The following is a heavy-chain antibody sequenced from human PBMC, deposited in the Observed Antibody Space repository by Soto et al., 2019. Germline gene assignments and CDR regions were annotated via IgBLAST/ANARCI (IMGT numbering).Heavy chain of an antibody. Sequence: EVQLLQSGGGLVQPGGSLRLSCAASGFAFRTYAMSWVRQAPGKGLEWVSAISGSGDNTYYTDPVKGRFTISRDNSENTLHLQINSRRPEDTAIFYCGKDLKLGGGTFMDQWGQGTLVTVSS. CDR1: GFAFRTYA. D-gene: IGHD1-26*01. J-gene: IGHJ4*02. CDR2: ISGSGDNT. V-gene: IGHV3-23*01. CDR3: GKDLKLGGGTFMDQ.